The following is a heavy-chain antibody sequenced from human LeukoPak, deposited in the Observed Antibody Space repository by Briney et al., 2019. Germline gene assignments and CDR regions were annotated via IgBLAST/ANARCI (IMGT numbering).Heavy chain of an antibody. CDR3: ARRVRDSSSYLDY. CDR2: ISSTGTTI. D-gene: IGHD3-22*01. Sequence: PGRSLRLSCAASGFTFSSYEMNWVRQAPGKGLEWVSYISSTGTTIYYADSVKGRFTISRDNAKNSLYLQMNSLRAEDTAVYYCARRVRDSSSYLDYWGQGTLVTVSS. V-gene: IGHV3-48*03. CDR1: GFTFSSYE. J-gene: IGHJ4*02.